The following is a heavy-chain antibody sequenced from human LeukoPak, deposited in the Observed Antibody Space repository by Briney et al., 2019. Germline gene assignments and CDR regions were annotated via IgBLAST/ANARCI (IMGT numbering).Heavy chain of an antibody. CDR2: IKSKTDGGTT. CDR3: TTDVPPGGYYYYYMDV. V-gene: IGHV3-15*01. D-gene: IGHD1-14*01. CDR1: GFTFSNAW. J-gene: IGHJ6*03. Sequence: KPGGSLRLSCAASGFTFSNAWMSWVRQAPGKGLEWVGRIKSKTDGGTTDYAAPVKGRFTISRGDSKNTLYLQMNSLKTEDTAVYYCTTDVPPGGYYYYYMDVWGKGTTVTVSS.